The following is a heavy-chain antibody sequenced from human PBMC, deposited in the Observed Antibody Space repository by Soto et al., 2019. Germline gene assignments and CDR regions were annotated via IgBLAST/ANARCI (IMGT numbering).Heavy chain of an antibody. Sequence: PGGSLRLSCAASGFAFSSYDMQWVRQATGKGLEWVSAIGTAGDTYYPGSVKGRFTISRENAKNSLYLQMNSLRAGDTAVYYCARSPPGGYHYDYGMDVWGQGT. J-gene: IGHJ6*02. D-gene: IGHD3-22*01. CDR1: GFAFSSYD. V-gene: IGHV3-13*04. CDR2: IGTAGDT. CDR3: ARSPPGGYHYDYGMDV.